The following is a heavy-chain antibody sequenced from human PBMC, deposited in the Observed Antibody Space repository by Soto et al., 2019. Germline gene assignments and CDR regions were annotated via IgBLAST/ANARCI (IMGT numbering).Heavy chain of an antibody. CDR3: ARDGRMVYARFDY. CDR1: GYTFTSYY. Sequence: QVQLVQSGAEVKKPGASVKVSCKASGYTFTSYYMHWVRQAPGQGLEWMGIINPSGGSTSYAKKVQGRVTMPRDTSTSTVYMELSSLRSEDTAVYYCARDGRMVYARFDYWGQGTLVTVSS. D-gene: IGHD2-8*01. V-gene: IGHV1-46*01. J-gene: IGHJ4*02. CDR2: INPSGGST.